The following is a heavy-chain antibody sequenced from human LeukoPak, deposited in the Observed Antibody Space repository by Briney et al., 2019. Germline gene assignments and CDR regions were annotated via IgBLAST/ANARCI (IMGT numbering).Heavy chain of an antibody. CDR2: IRYDGSHN. V-gene: IGHV3-30*02. Sequence: GGSLRLSCAASGFTFSSYGMHWVRQAPGKGLEWVAFIRYDGSHNYYADSVKGRFTISRDNSKNTLYLQMNSLRAEDTAVYYCAELGITMIGGVWGKGTTVTISS. D-gene: IGHD3-10*02. J-gene: IGHJ6*04. CDR1: GFTFSSYG. CDR3: AELGITMIGGV.